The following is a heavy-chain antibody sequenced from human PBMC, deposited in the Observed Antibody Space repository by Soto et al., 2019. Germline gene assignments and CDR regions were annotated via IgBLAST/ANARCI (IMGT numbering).Heavy chain of an antibody. Sequence: QVQLVQSGAEVKKPGSSVKVSCKASGGTFSSYTISWVRQAPGQGLEWMGRIIPILGIANYAQKFQGRVTITEDKSTSTAYMELSSLRSEDTAVYYCAVGYCTNGVCYGRLDYWGQGTLVTVSS. J-gene: IGHJ4*02. CDR1: GGTFSSYT. CDR2: IIPILGIA. D-gene: IGHD2-8*01. CDR3: AVGYCTNGVCYGRLDY. V-gene: IGHV1-69*02.